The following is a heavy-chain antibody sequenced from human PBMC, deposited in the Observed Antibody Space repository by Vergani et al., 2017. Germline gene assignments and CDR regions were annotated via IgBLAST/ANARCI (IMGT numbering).Heavy chain of an antibody. D-gene: IGHD6-19*01. Sequence: EVQLLESGGDLVQPGGSLRLSCAASGFPFIMHAMSWVRQPPGKGLEWVSTLSASDRRTHYADSVKGRFTISRDISKNTLFLHMNSLRPEDTAVYYCAKVGRSEVAGTFGAFDIWGQGTMVTVSS. CDR2: LSASDRRT. CDR1: GFPFIMHA. CDR3: AKVGRSEVAGTFGAFDI. V-gene: IGHV3-23*01. J-gene: IGHJ3*02.